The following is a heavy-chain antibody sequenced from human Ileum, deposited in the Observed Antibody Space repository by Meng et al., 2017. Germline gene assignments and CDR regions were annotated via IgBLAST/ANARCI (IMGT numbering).Heavy chain of an antibody. CDR3: ARADRRSLNEQAEHFFDY. Sequence: GESLKISCAASGFTFSNYWMNWVRQAPGKGLEWVASIKSDGSDYYYVDSVKGRFTISRDNAKNSLYLQMTSLRVDDTAVYYCARADRRSLNEQAEHFFDYWGQGTLVTVSS. CDR1: GFTFSNYW. CDR2: IKSDGSDY. V-gene: IGHV3-7*01. D-gene: IGHD1/OR15-1a*01. J-gene: IGHJ4*02.